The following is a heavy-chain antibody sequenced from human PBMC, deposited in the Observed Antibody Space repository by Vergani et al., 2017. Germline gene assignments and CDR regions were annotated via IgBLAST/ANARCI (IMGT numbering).Heavy chain of an antibody. V-gene: IGHV3-48*03. CDR3: ARDRRVGYPEYFQQ. J-gene: IGHJ1*01. D-gene: IGHD5-12*01. Sequence: EVQLVESGEGLVQPGGSLRLSCAASGFTFSSYEMNWVRQAPGKGLEWVSYISSGGSTIYHADSVKGRFTISRDNAKNSLYLQMNSLRVEDTAVYYCARDRRVGYPEYFQQWGQGTLVTVSS. CDR2: ISSGGSTI. CDR1: GFTFSSYE.